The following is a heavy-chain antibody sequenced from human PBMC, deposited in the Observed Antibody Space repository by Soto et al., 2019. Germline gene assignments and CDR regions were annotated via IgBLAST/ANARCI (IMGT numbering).Heavy chain of an antibody. CDR3: ARGRRDIVVVVAAPIPNYYYYGMDV. CDR2: IIPIFGTA. D-gene: IGHD2-15*01. V-gene: IGHV1-69*06. CDR1: GGTFSSYA. J-gene: IGHJ6*02. Sequence: ASVKVSCKASGGTFSSYAISWVRQAPGQGLEWMGGIIPIFGTANYAQKFQGRVTITADKSTSTAYMELSSLRSEDTAVYYCARGRRDIVVVVAAPIPNYYYYGMDVWGQGTTVTV.